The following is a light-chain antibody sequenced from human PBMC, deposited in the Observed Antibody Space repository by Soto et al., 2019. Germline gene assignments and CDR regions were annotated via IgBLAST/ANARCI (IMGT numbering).Light chain of an antibody. Sequence: QSVLTQPASVSGSPGQSITISCTGTSSDVGSYKFVSWYQQHPGKATKLMIYEGSKRPSGVSDRFSGSKSGKTASLTISNLQAEDEADYYCCSYAGSSTPYIFGTGTKVTVL. CDR1: SSDVGSYKF. CDR2: EGS. V-gene: IGLV2-23*01. CDR3: CSYAGSSTPYI. J-gene: IGLJ1*01.